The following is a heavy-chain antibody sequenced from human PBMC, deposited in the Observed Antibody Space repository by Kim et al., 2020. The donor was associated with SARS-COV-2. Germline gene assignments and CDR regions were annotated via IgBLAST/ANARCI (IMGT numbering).Heavy chain of an antibody. J-gene: IGHJ3*02. CDR2: IYYSGST. CDR3: ARDPYYYDSSGYPDDAFDI. D-gene: IGHD3-22*01. Sequence: SETLSLTCTVSGGSISSGGYYWSWIRQHPGKGLEWIGYIYYSGSTYYNPSLKSRVTISVDTSKNQFSLKLSSVTAADTAVYYCARDPYYYDSSGYPDDAFDIWGQGTMVTVSS. CDR1: GGSISSGGYY. V-gene: IGHV4-31*03.